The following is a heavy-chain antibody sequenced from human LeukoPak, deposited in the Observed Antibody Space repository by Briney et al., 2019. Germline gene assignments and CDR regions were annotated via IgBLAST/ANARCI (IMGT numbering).Heavy chain of an antibody. CDR1: GFTFSSYT. J-gene: IGHJ4*03. Sequence: PGGSLRLSCAASGFTFSSYTMSWVRQAPGKGLEWISVISATGFTTYHTDSVKGRFTISRDNPKSMLYLQMDGLRAEDTAIYFCTKDVQVGPTRGFFDFWGQGTLVTVSS. CDR3: TKDVQVGPTRGFFDF. V-gene: IGHV3-23*01. CDR2: ISATGFTT. D-gene: IGHD1-26*01.